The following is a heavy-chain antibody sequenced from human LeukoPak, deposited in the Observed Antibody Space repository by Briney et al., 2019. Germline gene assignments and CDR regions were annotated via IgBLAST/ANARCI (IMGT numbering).Heavy chain of an antibody. CDR2: ISCSSSYI. J-gene: IGHJ4*01. Sequence: GGSLRLSCAASGFTFSSYSMNWVRQAPGKGLEWVSSISCSSSYIYYADSVKGRFTISRDNAKNSLYLQMNSLRAEDTALYYCAGGTQRAAMNYFDYCGHGALVTVSS. CDR1: GFTFSSYS. D-gene: IGHD2-2*01. V-gene: IGHV3-21*01. CDR3: AGGTQRAAMNYFDY.